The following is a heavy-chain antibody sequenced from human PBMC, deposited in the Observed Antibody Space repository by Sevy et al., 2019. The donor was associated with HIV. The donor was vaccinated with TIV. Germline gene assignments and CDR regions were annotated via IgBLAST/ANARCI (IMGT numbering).Heavy chain of an antibody. CDR1: SFAFSSHA. D-gene: IGHD6-13*01. CDR2: ISYEGTET. CDR3: ARDGGHSIKWYPLY. J-gene: IGHJ4*01. Sequence: GGSLRLSCAASSFAFSSHAMHWVRQAPGKGLEWVAVISYEGTETFYSASVEGRFTISRDNSKNMLSLQINSLRPEDTAVYFCARDGGHSIKWYPLYWGQGTLVTVSS. V-gene: IGHV3-30-3*01.